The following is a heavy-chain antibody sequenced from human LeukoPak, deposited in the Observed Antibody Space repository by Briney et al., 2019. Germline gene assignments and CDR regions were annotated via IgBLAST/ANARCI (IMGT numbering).Heavy chain of an antibody. V-gene: IGHV3-13*01. CDR3: ARVFTARSGGYDAFDI. J-gene: IGHJ3*02. CDR2: IDTAGDT. CDR1: GFTFSSFD. Sequence: GGSLRLSSAASGFTFSSFDMHWVRQPTGKGLEWVSAIDTAGDTYYPGSVKGRFTISRENAKNSLYLQMNSLRAGDTAVYYCARVFTARSGGYDAFDIWGQGTMVTVSS. D-gene: IGHD6-25*01.